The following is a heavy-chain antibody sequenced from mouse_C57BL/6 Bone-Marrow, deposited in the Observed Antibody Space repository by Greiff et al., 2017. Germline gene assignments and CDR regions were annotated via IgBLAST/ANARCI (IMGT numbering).Heavy chain of an antibody. CDR2: IDPETGGT. CDR1: GYTFTDYE. V-gene: IGHV1-15*01. CDR3: TRGPRFAY. J-gene: IGHJ3*01. Sequence: QVQLQQSGAELVRPGASVTLSCKASGYTFTDYEMHWVKQTPVHGLEWIGAIDPETGGTAYNQKFKGKAILTADKSSITAYMELRSLTSEDSAVYYCTRGPRFAYWGQGTLVTVSA.